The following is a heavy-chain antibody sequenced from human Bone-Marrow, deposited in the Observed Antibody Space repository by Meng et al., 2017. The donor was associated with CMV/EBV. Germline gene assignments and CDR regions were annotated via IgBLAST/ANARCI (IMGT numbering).Heavy chain of an antibody. D-gene: IGHD3-3*01. Sequence: GESLKISCVASGFTFSSYSMNWVRQAPGKGLEWVSSIRSSSSYIYYADSVKGRFTISRDNAKNSLYLQMNSLRAEDTAVYYCARGEVSGYDFWSAIRNPYYYYGMDVWGQGTTVTVSS. CDR3: ARGEVSGYDFWSAIRNPYYYYGMDV. CDR1: GFTFSSYS. V-gene: IGHV3-21*01. J-gene: IGHJ6*02. CDR2: IRSSSSYI.